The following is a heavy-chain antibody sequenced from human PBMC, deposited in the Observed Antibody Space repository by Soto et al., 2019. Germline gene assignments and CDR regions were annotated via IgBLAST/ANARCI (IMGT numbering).Heavy chain of an antibody. D-gene: IGHD1-20*01. V-gene: IGHV3-43D*04. Sequence: EVQLVESGGVVVQPGGSLRLSCAASGFTFDDYAMHWVRQAPGKGLEWVSLISWDGGSTYYADSVKGRFTISRDNSKNSLYLQMNSLRAEDTALYYCAKGITGTTGEKSYYYGMDVWGQGTTVTVSS. CDR3: AKGITGTTGEKSYYYGMDV. J-gene: IGHJ6*02. CDR2: ISWDGGST. CDR1: GFTFDDYA.